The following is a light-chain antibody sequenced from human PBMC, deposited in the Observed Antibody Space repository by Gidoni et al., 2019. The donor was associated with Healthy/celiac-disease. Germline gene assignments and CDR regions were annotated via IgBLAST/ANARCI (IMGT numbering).Light chain of an antibody. J-gene: IGLJ2*01. CDR2: EGS. V-gene: IGLV2-23*01. Sequence: QSALSQTASVSGPPGQSITLSCTGTSSDVGSYNLVSWYQQHPGTAPKLMIYEGSRRPSGVSNRFSGSKSGNTASLTISGLQAENEADYYCCSYADSSTYVVFGGGTKLTVL. CDR3: CSYADSSTYVV. CDR1: SSDVGSYNL.